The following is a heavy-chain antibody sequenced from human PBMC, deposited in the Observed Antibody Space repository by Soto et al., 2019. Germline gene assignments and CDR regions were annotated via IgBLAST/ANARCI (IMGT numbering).Heavy chain of an antibody. CDR1: GGTFSSYA. V-gene: IGHV1-69*06. J-gene: IGHJ4*02. Sequence: ASVKVSCKASGGTFSSYAISWVRQAPGQGLEWMGGIIPIFGTANYAQKFQGRVTITADKSTSTAYMELSSLRSEDTAVYYCASSYGGNGPDCRGQGTLVTVSS. D-gene: IGHD2-15*01. CDR3: ASSYGGNGPDC. CDR2: IIPIFGTA.